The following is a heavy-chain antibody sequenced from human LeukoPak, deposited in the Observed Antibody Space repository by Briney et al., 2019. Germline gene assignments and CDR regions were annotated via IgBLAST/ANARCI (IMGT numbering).Heavy chain of an antibody. V-gene: IGHV1-18*01. Sequence: ASVKVSCKASGYTFTSYGISWVRQAPGQGLEWMGWISAYNGNTNYAQKLQGRITLTTDTSTSTANMELRSLRSDDTVIYYCARDSGGLMPYDYWGPGTLVTVSS. D-gene: IGHD4-23*01. J-gene: IGHJ4*02. CDR2: ISAYNGNT. CDR3: ARDSGGLMPYDY. CDR1: GYTFTSYG.